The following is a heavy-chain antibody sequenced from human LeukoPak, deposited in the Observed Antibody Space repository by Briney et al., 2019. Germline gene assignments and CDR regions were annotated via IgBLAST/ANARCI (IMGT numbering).Heavy chain of an antibody. CDR3: TTDLLMVRGVIITSLDY. CDR2: IKSKTDGGTT. CDR1: GFTFSNAW. V-gene: IGHV3-15*01. Sequence: GGSRRLSCAASGFTFSNAWMSWVRQAPGKGLEWVGRIKSKTDGGTTDYAAPVKGGFTISRDDSKNTLYLQMNSLKAEDTAVYYCTTDLLMVRGVIITSLDYWGQGTLVTVSS. J-gene: IGHJ4*02. D-gene: IGHD3-10*01.